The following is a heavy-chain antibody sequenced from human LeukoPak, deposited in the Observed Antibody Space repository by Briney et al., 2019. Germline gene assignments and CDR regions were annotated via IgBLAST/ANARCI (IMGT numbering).Heavy chain of an antibody. Sequence: SETLSLTCSVSGGSMNSYYGSWIRESPGRALEWIGYIYYSGRTNYNPSLKSRVTISVDTSKTQFSLQLRSVTPADTAVYYCARHVWLQPFDYWGQGALV. D-gene: IGHD3-9*01. J-gene: IGHJ4*02. CDR2: IYYSGRT. CDR3: ARHVWLQPFDY. CDR1: GGSMNSYY. V-gene: IGHV4-59*08.